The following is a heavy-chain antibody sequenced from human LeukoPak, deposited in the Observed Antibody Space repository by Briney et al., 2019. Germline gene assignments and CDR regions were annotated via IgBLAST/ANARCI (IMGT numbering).Heavy chain of an antibody. CDR2: IYYSGST. CDR1: GGSISSSSYY. CDR3: AREIVVPVISWFDP. Sequence: SETLSLTCTVSGGSISSSSYYWGWIRQPPGKGLEWIGSIYYSGSTYYNPSLKSRVTISVDTSKNQFSLKLSSVTAADTAVYYCAREIVVPVISWFDPWGQGTLVTVSS. D-gene: IGHD3-10*01. V-gene: IGHV4-39*02. J-gene: IGHJ5*02.